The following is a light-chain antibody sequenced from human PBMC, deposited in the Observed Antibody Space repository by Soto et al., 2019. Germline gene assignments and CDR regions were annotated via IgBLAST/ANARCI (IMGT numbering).Light chain of an antibody. J-gene: IGKJ1*01. Sequence: DIQMTQSPSTVSASVLDRFTITCRASQSISNWLAWYQQKPGKAPKILIYKTSSLESGVPSRFSGSGSGTEFTLTISSLQPDDFATYYCQQYNGYRWTFGQGTKVDIK. CDR3: QQYNGYRWT. CDR2: KTS. V-gene: IGKV1-5*03. CDR1: QSISNW.